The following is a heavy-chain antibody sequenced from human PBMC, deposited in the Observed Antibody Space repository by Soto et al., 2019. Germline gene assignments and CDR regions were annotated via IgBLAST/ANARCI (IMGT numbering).Heavy chain of an antibody. J-gene: IGHJ3*01. CDR2: IFHRGAT. CDR3: ARDSRYCTDGGGSIMLDAFDV. CDR1: RFSVTNNKY. Sequence: QAQLQESGPGLVRPSGTLSLTCTVSRFSVTNNKYWNWVRQSPGKALEWIVEIFHRGATYYNPSLSGRASISMDKSKNQLSLHLTSVTAADTAVYYCARDSRYCTDGGGSIMLDAFDVWGQGTLVTVSS. V-gene: IGHV4-4*02. D-gene: IGHD2-8*01.